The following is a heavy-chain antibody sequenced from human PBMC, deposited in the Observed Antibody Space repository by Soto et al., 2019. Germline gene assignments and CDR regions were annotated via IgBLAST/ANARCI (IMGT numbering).Heavy chain of an antibody. CDR1: GFTFSSYG. J-gene: IGHJ6*03. CDR2: ISYDGSNK. CDR3: AKEEWFGDGEIGDYYYYYYMDV. V-gene: IGHV3-30*18. D-gene: IGHD3-10*01. Sequence: GGFLRHPCAVSGFTFSSYGMHWVRQAPGKGLEWVAVISYDGSNKYYADSVKGRFTISRDNSKNTLYLQMNSLRAEDTAVYYCAKEEWFGDGEIGDYYYYYYMDVWGKGTTVTVS.